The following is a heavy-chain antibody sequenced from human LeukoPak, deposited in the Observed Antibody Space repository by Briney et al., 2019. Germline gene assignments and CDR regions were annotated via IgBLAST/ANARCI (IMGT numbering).Heavy chain of an antibody. V-gene: IGHV3-23*01. D-gene: IGHD6-19*01. CDR2: ISGSSGNA. J-gene: IGHJ4*02. CDR1: GFTFSSYA. CDR3: AKDGAKDDRAGSLGHYFDY. Sequence: AGGSLRLSCAASGFTFSSYAMNWVRQVPEKGLEWVSAISGSSGNANYADSVKGRFTVSRDNSKNTLYLQMISLRAEDTALYYCAKDGAKDDRAGSLGHYFDYSGQGILVIVSS.